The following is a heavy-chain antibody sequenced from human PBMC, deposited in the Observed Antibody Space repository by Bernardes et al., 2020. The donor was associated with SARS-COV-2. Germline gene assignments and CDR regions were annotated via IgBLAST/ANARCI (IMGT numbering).Heavy chain of an antibody. Sequence: GGSLRLSCAASGFTFSSYAMSWVRQAPGKGLEWVSAISGSGGSTYYADSVKGRFTISRDNSKNTLYLQMNSLRAEDTAVYYCAKVGQGIYYYDSSGYYYFDYWGQGTLVTVSS. CDR3: AKVGQGIYYYDSSGYYYFDY. CDR2: ISGSGGST. D-gene: IGHD3-22*01. J-gene: IGHJ4*02. CDR1: GFTFSSYA. V-gene: IGHV3-23*01.